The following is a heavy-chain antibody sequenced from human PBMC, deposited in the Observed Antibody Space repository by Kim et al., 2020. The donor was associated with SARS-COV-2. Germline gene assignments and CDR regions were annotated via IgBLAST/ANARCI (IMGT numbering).Heavy chain of an antibody. CDR1: GFMFNKYW. V-gene: IGHV3-7*01. CDR2: IEPDGSEK. CDR3: SRWDAFDI. J-gene: IGHJ3*02. Sequence: GGSLRLSCVASGFMFNKYWMTWVRQAPGKGLEWVANIEPDGSEKHYVDAVKGRFTLSRDNAKNSLYLQMNILSVEDTAVYYCSRWDAFDIWGQGTMVTVSS.